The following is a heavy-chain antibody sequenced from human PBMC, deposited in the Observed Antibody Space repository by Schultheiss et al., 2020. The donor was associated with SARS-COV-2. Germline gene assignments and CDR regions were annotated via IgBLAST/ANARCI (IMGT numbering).Heavy chain of an antibody. CDR3: ARDDGYYYDSSGYYYGAFDI. D-gene: IGHD3-22*01. CDR1: GGTFSSYT. CDR2: IIPILGIA. J-gene: IGHJ3*02. V-gene: IGHV1-69*04. Sequence: SVKVSCKASGGTFSSYTISWVRQAPGQGLEWMGRIIPILGIANYAQKFQGRVTITADKSTSTAYMELSSLRSEDTAVYYCARDDGYYYDSSGYYYGAFDIWGQGTMVTVSS.